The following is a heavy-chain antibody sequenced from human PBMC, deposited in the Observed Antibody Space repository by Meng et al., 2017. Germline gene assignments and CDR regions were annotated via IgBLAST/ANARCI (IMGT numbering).Heavy chain of an antibody. CDR1: GGSISSSSYY. D-gene: IGHD3-3*01. Sequence: SETLSLTCTVSGGSISSSSYYWGWIRQPPGKGLEWIGSIYYSGSTYYNPSLKSRVTISVDTSKNQFSLKLSSVTAADTAVYYCARASLYDFWSGYAYGMDVWGQGTTVTVSS. V-gene: IGHV4-39*07. J-gene: IGHJ6*02. CDR3: ARASLYDFWSGYAYGMDV. CDR2: IYYSGST.